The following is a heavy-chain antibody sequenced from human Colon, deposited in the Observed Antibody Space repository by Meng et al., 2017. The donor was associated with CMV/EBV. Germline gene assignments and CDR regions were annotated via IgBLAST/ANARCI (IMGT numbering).Heavy chain of an antibody. Sequence: ASVKVSCKASGYTFTSYYMHWVRQAPGQGLEWMGIINPSGGSTSYAQKFQGRVTMTRDTSTSTVYMELSSLRSEDTAVYYCARDRYYYGSGSHGYFDYWGQGTQVTVSS. J-gene: IGHJ4*02. V-gene: IGHV1-46*01. CDR1: GYTFTSYY. CDR3: ARDRYYYGSGSHGYFDY. D-gene: IGHD3-10*01. CDR2: INPSGGST.